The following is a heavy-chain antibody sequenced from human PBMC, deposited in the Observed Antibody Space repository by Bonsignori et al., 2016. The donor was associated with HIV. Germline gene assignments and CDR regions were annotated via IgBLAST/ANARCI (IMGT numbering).Heavy chain of an antibody. J-gene: IGHJ3*02. CDR3: ARDGSIVGPTNAFDI. Sequence: VRQAPGKGLEWVSYISSSGNIIYYGDSVKGRFTISRDNAKNSLYLQMNSLRAEDTAVYYCARDGSIVGPTNAFDIWGQGTMVTVSS. CDR2: ISSSGNII. D-gene: IGHD1-26*01. V-gene: IGHV3-48*03.